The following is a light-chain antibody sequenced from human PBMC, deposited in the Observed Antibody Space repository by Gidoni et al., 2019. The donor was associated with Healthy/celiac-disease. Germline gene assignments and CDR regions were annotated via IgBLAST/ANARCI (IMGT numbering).Light chain of an antibody. CDR1: QSVSSY. V-gene: IGKV3-11*01. J-gene: IGKJ4*01. Sequence: EIALTHSPATLSLSPGERATLSCRASQSVSSYLAWYKQKPGQAPRLLIYDASNRATGIPARFSGSGSGTDFTLTISSLEPEDFAVYYCQQRSNWPPLTFGGGTKVEIK. CDR3: QQRSNWPPLT. CDR2: DAS.